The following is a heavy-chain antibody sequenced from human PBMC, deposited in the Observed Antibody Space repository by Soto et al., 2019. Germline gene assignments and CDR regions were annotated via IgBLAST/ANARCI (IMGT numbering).Heavy chain of an antibody. CDR2: INPHSGDT. CDR1: GYTFTDNY. J-gene: IGHJ6*02. V-gene: IGHV1-2*02. CDR3: ARGRTVNFYGMDV. D-gene: IGHD4-17*01. Sequence: QVQLVQSGAEVKKPGASVKVSYVASGYTFTDNYIHWVRQAPGQGLEWMGWINPHSGDTIYAQKFQGRVTLTRDTSISTAYMELSRLRSDDTAVYYCARGRTVNFYGMDVWGQGTTVTVSS.